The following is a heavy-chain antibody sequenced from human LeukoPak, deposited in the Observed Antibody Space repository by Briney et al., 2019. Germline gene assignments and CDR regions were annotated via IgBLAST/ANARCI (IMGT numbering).Heavy chain of an antibody. Sequence: GGSLRLSCAASGFTFSSYAMSWVRQAPGKGLEWVSGISGTGENAYYADSVKGRFTISRDNAKNSLYLQMNSLRAEDTAVYYCAELGITMIGGVWGKGTTVTISS. J-gene: IGHJ6*04. V-gene: IGHV3-23*01. CDR1: GFTFSSYA. CDR2: ISGTGENA. CDR3: AELGITMIGGV. D-gene: IGHD3-10*02.